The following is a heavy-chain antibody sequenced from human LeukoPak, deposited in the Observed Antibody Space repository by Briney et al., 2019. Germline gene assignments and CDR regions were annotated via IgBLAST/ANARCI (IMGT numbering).Heavy chain of an antibody. D-gene: IGHD3-10*01. Sequence: SETLSLTCTVSGGSISSYYWSWIRQPPGQGLEWIGYIYYSGSTNYNPSLKSRVTISVDTSKNQFSLQLNSVTPEDTAVYYCAREKVDGSGSYHFDYWGQGTLVTVSS. CDR2: IYYSGST. CDR1: GGSISSYY. CDR3: AREKVDGSGSYHFDY. J-gene: IGHJ4*02. V-gene: IGHV4-59*12.